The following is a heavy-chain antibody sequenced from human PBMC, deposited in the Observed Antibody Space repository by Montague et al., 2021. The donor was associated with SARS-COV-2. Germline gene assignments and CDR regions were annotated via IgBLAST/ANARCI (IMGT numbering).Heavy chain of an antibody. V-gene: IGHV4-4*07. D-gene: IGHD2-2*01. CDR3: ARTPVSGYHGGSDS. Sequence: SETLSLTCTVSGGSISTYYWSWIRQPAGKGLEWIGRIFTSGTASYSPSLKSRVTMAVDTSKNQFSLKVTSVTAADTAVYYCARTPVSGYHGGSDSWGQGALVTVSS. CDR2: IFTSGTA. J-gene: IGHJ4*02. CDR1: GGSISTYY.